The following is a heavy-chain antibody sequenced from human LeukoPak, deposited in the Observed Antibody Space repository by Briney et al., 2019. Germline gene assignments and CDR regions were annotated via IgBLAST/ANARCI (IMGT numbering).Heavy chain of an antibody. CDR3: ARQTMVRGRRQSFDY. CDR2: ISYDGSNK. D-gene: IGHD3-10*01. Sequence: GRSLRLSCAASGFTFSSYAMHWVRQAPGKGLEWVAVISYDGSNKYYADSVKGRFTISRDNSKNTLYLQMNSLRAEDTAVYYCARQTMVRGRRQSFDYWGQGTLVTVSS. J-gene: IGHJ4*02. V-gene: IGHV3-30-3*01. CDR1: GFTFSSYA.